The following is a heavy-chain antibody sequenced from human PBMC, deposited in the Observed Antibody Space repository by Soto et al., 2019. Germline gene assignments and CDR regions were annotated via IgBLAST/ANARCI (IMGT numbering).Heavy chain of an antibody. V-gene: IGHV3-66*04. CDR1: GFTVSSNY. CDR2: IYTGGST. CDR3: AQHDWFDP. J-gene: IGHJ5*02. Sequence: EVQLVESGGGLVQPGGSLRLSCAVSGFTVSSNYMSWVRQAPGKGLEWVSVIYTGGSTYYADSVKGRFIISRDNSKNTLYLQMNSLRAEDSAVYYCAQHDWFDPWGQGTLVTVSS.